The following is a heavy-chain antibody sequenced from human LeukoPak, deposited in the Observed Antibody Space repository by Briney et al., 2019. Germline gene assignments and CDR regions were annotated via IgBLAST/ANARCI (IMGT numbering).Heavy chain of an antibody. J-gene: IGHJ6*04. CDR1: GGSISSYY. V-gene: IGHV4-59*01. D-gene: IGHD1-14*01. CDR2: IYYSGST. Sequence: PSETLSLTCTVSGGSISSYYWSWIRQPPGKGLEWIGYIYYSGSTNYNPSLKSRVTISVDTSKNQFSLKLSSVTAADTAVYYCARLLNNPLLYYYGMDVWGKGTTVTVSS. CDR3: ARLLNNPLLYYYGMDV.